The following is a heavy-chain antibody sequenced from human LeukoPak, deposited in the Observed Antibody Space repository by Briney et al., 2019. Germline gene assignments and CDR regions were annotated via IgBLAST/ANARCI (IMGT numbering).Heavy chain of an antibody. CDR2: ISPSGDST. Sequence: GGSLRLPCEASGLTFSSSYMHWVRQAPGKGLEYVPAISPSGDSTYYTNSVKGRFTISRDNSKNTLYLQMSSLTAEDMAVYYCARGLYYGSGQYYFDYWGQGTLVTVSS. V-gene: IGHV3-64*01. CDR1: GLTFSSSY. D-gene: IGHD3-10*01. J-gene: IGHJ4*02. CDR3: ARGLYYGSGQYYFDY.